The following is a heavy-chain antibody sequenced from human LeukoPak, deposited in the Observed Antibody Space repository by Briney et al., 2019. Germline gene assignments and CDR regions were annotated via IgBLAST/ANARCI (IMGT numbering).Heavy chain of an antibody. CDR1: AGSTSSYY. Sequence: SETLSLTCTVSAGSTSSYYWSWIRQPPGKGLEWIGYIYYSGSTNDNPSLKSRVTISVDTSKNQFSLKLSSVTAADTAVYYCARLASDAFDVWGQGTMVTVSS. CDR2: IYYSGST. J-gene: IGHJ3*01. CDR3: ARLASDAFDV. V-gene: IGHV4-59*08.